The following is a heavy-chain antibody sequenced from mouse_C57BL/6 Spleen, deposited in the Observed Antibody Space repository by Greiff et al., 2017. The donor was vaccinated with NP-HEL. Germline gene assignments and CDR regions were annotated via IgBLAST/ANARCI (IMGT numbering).Heavy chain of an antibody. CDR3: AREHYGRGYFDV. Sequence: QVQLQQSGPELVKPGASVKISCKASGYAFSSSWMNWVKQRPGKGLEWIGRIYPGDGDTNYNGKFKGKATLTADKSSSTAYMQLSSLTSEDSAVYFCAREHYGRGYFDVWGTGTTVTVSS. CDR1: GYAFSSSW. V-gene: IGHV1-82*01. D-gene: IGHD1-1*01. CDR2: IYPGDGDT. J-gene: IGHJ1*03.